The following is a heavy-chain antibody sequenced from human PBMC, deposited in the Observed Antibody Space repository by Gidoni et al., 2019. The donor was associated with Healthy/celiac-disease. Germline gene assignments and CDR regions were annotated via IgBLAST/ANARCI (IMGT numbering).Heavy chain of an antibody. D-gene: IGHD3-22*01. J-gene: IGHJ4*02. V-gene: IGHV3-48*03. CDR1: GFTFSSYE. CDR3: AREGYYYDSSGYYFTGSGFDY. CDR2: ISSSGSTI. Sequence: EVQLVESGGGLVQPGGSLRLSFAASGFTFSSYEMNWVRQAPGKGLEWVSYISSSGSTIYYADSVKGRFTISRDNAKNSLYLQMNSLRAEDTAVYYCAREGYYYDSSGYYFTGSGFDYWGQGTLVTVSS.